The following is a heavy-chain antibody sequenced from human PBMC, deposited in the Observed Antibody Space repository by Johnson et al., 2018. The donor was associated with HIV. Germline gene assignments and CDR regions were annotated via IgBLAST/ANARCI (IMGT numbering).Heavy chain of an antibody. CDR3: ANLYSSSSYAFDI. J-gene: IGHJ3*02. D-gene: IGHD6-6*01. CDR1: GFTFDDYA. CDR2: ISGSGGST. Sequence: VQLVESGGGVVRPGGSLRLSCVASGFTFDDYAMNWVRQAPGKGLEWVSGISGSGGSTYYADSVKGRFTISRDNSKNTLYLQMNSLRAEDTAVYYCANLYSSSSYAFDIWGQGTMVTVSS. V-gene: IGHV3-23*04.